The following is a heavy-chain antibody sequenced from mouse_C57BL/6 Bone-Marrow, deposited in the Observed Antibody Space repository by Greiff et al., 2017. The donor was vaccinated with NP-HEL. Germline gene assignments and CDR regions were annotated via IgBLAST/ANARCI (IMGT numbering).Heavy chain of an antibody. D-gene: IGHD3-1*01. CDR2: INPSTGGT. CDR3: ASSDGYAMDY. CDR1: GYSFTGYY. V-gene: IGHV1-42*01. J-gene: IGHJ4*01. Sequence: VQLQQSGPELVKPGASVKISCKASGYSFTGYYMNWVKQSPEKSLEWIGEINPSTGGTTYNQKFKAKATLTVDKSSSTAYMQLKSLTSEDSAVYYCASSDGYAMDYWGQGTSVTVSS.